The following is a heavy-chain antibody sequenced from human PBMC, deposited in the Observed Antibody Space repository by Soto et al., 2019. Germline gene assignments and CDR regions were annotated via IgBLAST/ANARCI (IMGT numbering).Heavy chain of an antibody. CDR3: VRIRYQLPSSVLWLDP. D-gene: IGHD3-16*01. J-gene: IGHJ5*02. V-gene: IGHV4-34*01. CDR2: INQVGGT. Sequence: PSQSMSLTWAVYAGCLSESYWTWTRQPPGKGLEWIGEINQVGGTNYNPSIKSRVTMSVDTSQSQFSLRLISVTAADTAMYFCVRIRYQLPSSVLWLDPWGQGTPVTVSS. CDR1: AGCLSESY.